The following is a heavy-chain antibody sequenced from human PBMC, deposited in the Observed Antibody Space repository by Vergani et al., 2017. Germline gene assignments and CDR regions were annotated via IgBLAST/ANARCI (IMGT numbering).Heavy chain of an antibody. D-gene: IGHD1-14*01. J-gene: IGHJ4*02. Sequence: QVQLQESGPGLVKPSETLSLTCTVSGGSISSYYWSWIRQPPGKGLEWIGYIYYSGSTNYNPSLNSRVTISVDTSKNQFSLKLSSVTAADTAVYYCARLRNLPRKYFDYWGQGTLVTVSA. CDR1: GGSISSYY. CDR3: ARLRNLPRKYFDY. CDR2: IYYSGST. V-gene: IGHV4-59*08.